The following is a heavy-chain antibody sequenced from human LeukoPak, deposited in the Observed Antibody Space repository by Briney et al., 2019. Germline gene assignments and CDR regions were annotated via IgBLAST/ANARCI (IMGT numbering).Heavy chain of an antibody. V-gene: IGHV3-74*01. CDR1: GFPFRTYW. J-gene: IGHJ4*02. CDR3: ARDREYSSEY. Sequence: GGPLKLSCAASGFPFRTYWRHGSPQAPGRGRVWVSRINGDGSSTNYADSVKGRFTISRDNAKNTLYLQINSLRAEDTAVYYCARDREYSSEYWGQGTLVTVSS. D-gene: IGHD6-13*01. CDR2: INGDGSST.